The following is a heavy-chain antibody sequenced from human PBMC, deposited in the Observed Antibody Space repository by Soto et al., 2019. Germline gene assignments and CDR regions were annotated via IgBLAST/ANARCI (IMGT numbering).Heavy chain of an antibody. CDR2: ISYDGSNK. CDR1: GFTFSSYG. CDR3: AKTYYYDSSGSHGLRAFDI. Sequence: GGSLRLSCAASGFTFSSYGMHWVRQAPGKGLEWVAVISYDGSNKYYADSVKGRFTISRDNSKNTLYLQMNSLRAEDTAVYYCAKTYYYDSSGSHGLRAFDIWGQGTMVTVSS. J-gene: IGHJ3*02. D-gene: IGHD3-22*01. V-gene: IGHV3-30*18.